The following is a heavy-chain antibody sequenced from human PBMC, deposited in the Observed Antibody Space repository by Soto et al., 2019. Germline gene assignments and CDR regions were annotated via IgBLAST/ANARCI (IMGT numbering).Heavy chain of an antibody. CDR3: ARDRGYDFWSGYYGPYFDY. CDR2: INSSSSYI. Sequence: PGGSLRLSCAASGFTFSSYSMNWVRQAPGKGLEWVSSINSSSSYIYYADSVKGRFTISRDNAKNPLYLQMNSLRAEDTAVYYCARDRGYDFWSGYYGPYFDYWGQGTLVTDSS. CDR1: GFTFSSYS. D-gene: IGHD3-3*01. J-gene: IGHJ4*02. V-gene: IGHV3-21*01.